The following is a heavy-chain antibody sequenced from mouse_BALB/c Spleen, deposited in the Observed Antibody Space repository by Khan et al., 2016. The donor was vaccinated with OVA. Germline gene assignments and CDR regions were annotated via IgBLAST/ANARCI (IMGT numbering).Heavy chain of an antibody. D-gene: IGHD2-1*01. Sequence: QMQLEESGAELMKPGASVKISCKATGYTFSSYWIEWVKQRPGHGLEWIGEILPGSGNTNCTENFKGKVTFTADTSYNTAYMQLTSLTSEDSAVYYCVRYGNHWYFDVWGAGTTVTVSS. J-gene: IGHJ1*01. CDR1: GYTFSSYW. CDR2: ILPGSGNT. V-gene: IGHV1-9*01. CDR3: VRYGNHWYFDV.